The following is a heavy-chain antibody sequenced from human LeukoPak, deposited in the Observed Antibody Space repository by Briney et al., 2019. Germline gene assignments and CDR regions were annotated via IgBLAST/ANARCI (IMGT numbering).Heavy chain of an antibody. J-gene: IGHJ4*02. Sequence: GGSLRLSCAASGFTVSSNYMSWVRQAPGKGLKWVSFIYSGGSTYYADSVKGRLTISRDNSKNTLYLQMNSLRVEDAAVYYCARGGDGYNPFDYWGQGTLVTVSS. D-gene: IGHD5-24*01. CDR3: ARGGDGYNPFDY. CDR1: GFTVSSNY. CDR2: IYSGGST. V-gene: IGHV3-53*01.